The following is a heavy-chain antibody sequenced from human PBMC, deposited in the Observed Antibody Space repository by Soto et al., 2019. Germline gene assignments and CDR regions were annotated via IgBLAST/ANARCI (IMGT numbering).Heavy chain of an antibody. D-gene: IGHD3-22*01. CDR2: IIPIFGTA. CDR1: GGTFSSYA. Sequence: QVQLVQSGAEVKKPGSSVKVSCKASGGTFSSYAISWVRQAPGQGLEWMGGIIPIFGTAKYAQKFQGRVTXXAXEXXSTAYMELSSLGFEDTAVYYCARDQGGCSGYLSGGWGQGPLVTVSS. V-gene: IGHV1-69*12. CDR3: ARDQGGCSGYLSGG. J-gene: IGHJ4*02.